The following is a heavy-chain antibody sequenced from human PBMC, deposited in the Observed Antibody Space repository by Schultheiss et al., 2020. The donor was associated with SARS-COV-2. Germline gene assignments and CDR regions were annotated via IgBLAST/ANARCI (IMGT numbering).Heavy chain of an antibody. Sequence: GGSLRLSCAASGFTFSSYAMSWVRQAPGKGLEWVSAISGSGGSTYYADSVKGRFTISRDNAKNSLYLQMNSLRAEDTAVYYCARDRHYSGSYYVGLYYYYYGMDVWGQGTTVTVSS. CDR1: GFTFSSYA. V-gene: IGHV3-23*01. CDR2: ISGSGGST. D-gene: IGHD1-26*01. J-gene: IGHJ6*02. CDR3: ARDRHYSGSYYVGLYYYYYGMDV.